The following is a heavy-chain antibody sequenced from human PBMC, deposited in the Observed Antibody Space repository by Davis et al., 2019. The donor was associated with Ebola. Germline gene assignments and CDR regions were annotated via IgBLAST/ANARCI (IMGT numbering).Heavy chain of an antibody. CDR1: SDY. D-gene: IGHD6-25*01. Sequence: SDYWSWIRQPPGKGLEWIGSIYYSGSTYYNPSLKSRVTISVDTSKNQFSLKLSSVTAADTAVYYCARWKALYSSGWRPWGQGTLVTVSS. CDR2: IYYSGST. V-gene: IGHV4-39*07. CDR3: ARWKALYSSGWRP. J-gene: IGHJ5*02.